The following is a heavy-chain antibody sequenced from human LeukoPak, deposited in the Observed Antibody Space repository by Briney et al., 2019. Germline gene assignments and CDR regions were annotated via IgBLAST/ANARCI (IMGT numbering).Heavy chain of an antibody. V-gene: IGHV4-4*07. Sequence: SETLSLTCAVSGGSISSYYGSWIRQPAGKGLEWIGRIYTSGSTNYSPSLKSRVTISVDKSKNQCSLKLTSVTAADTAVYYCPADTAGYCSGGSCSPTWFDPWGQRTLVTASS. CDR2: IYTSGST. CDR3: PADTAGYCSGGSCSPTWFDP. CDR1: GGSISSYY. D-gene: IGHD2-15*01. J-gene: IGHJ5*02.